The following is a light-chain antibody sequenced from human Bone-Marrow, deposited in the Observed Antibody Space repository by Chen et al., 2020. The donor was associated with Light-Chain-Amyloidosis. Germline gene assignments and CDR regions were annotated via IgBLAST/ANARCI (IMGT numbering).Light chain of an antibody. Sequence: SYELTQPPSVSVSPGQTAKITCSGDDLPTKYAYWYQQKPGQAHVLVIHRDTARPSGISERFSGSSSGTTATLTISGVQAEDEADYHCQSADSSGTYEVIFGGGTKLTVL. CDR2: RDT. V-gene: IGLV3-25*03. CDR1: DLPTKY. J-gene: IGLJ2*01. CDR3: QSADSSGTYEVI.